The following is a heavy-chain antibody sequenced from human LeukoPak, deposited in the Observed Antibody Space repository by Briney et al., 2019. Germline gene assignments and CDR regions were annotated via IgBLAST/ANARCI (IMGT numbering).Heavy chain of an antibody. CDR1: GYTFTSYY. D-gene: IGHD3-9*01. CDR3: ARGYYDILTGYSSWFDP. CDR2: INPSGGST. J-gene: IGHJ5*02. Sequence: GASVKVSCKASGYTFTSYYMHWVRQAPGQGLEWMGIINPSGGSTSYAQKFQGRVTMTRDTSTSTVYMELSSLRSEDTAVYYCARGYYDILTGYSSWFDPWGQGTLVTVSS. V-gene: IGHV1-46*01.